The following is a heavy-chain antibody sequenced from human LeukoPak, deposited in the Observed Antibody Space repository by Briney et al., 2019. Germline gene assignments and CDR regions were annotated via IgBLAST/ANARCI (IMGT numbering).Heavy chain of an antibody. CDR3: TRVTPGGLCDY. V-gene: IGHV4-4*08. CDR2: IHNSGST. Sequence: LETLSLTCTVSGGSISGYYWSWIRQPPGKGLEWIGYIHNSGSTNCNPSRKSRVTISIDTSKNQFSLKLTSVTAADTAVYYCTRVTPGGLCDYWGQGAQVTVSS. D-gene: IGHD2-15*01. CDR1: GGSISGYY. J-gene: IGHJ4*02.